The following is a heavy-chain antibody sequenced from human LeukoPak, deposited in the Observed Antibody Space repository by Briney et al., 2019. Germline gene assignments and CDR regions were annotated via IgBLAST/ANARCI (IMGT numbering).Heavy chain of an antibody. CDR1: GYTFTSYG. J-gene: IGHJ5*02. CDR3: ATERRDRAAAAFDP. Sequence: ASVKVSCKASGYTFTSYGISWVRQAPGQGLEWMGWISAYNGNTNYAQKFQGRVTITADKSTSTAYMDLSSLRSEDTAVYYCATERRDRAAAAFDPWGQGTLVTVSS. CDR2: ISAYNGNT. V-gene: IGHV1-18*01. D-gene: IGHD6-13*01.